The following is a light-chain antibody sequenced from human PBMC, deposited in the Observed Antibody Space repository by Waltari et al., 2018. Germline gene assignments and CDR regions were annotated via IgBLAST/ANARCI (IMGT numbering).Light chain of an antibody. CDR2: GAS. Sequence: EIVMTHSPATLSVSPGEIATLSCRASQSVSSNLAWYQQQPGQAPRLLIYGASTRDTGSPARFSGSGSGTEFTLTISSLQFGDFAVYYCQQYNNWPQWTFGQGTKVEI. J-gene: IGKJ1*01. CDR3: QQYNNWPQWT. CDR1: QSVSSN. V-gene: IGKV3-15*01.